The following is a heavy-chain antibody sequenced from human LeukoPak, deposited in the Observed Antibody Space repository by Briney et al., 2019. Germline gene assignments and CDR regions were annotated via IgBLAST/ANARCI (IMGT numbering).Heavy chain of an antibody. Sequence: GGSLRLSCVASGFIFSTYSMNWVRQAPGKGLEWVSSMTSTINGFRYYADSVKGRFTISRDNAKSSLYLQMNNLRAEDTAVYYCARASRGPSFAEIDLWGQGTRVTVSS. CDR1: GFIFSTYS. D-gene: IGHD3-10*01. CDR2: MTSTINGFR. J-gene: IGHJ5*02. V-gene: IGHV3-21*01. CDR3: ARASRGPSFAEIDL.